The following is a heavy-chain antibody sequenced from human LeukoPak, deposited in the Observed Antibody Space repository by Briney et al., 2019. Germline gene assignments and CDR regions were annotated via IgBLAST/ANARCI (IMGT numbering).Heavy chain of an antibody. J-gene: IGHJ4*02. CDR1: GGSISGFH. D-gene: IGHD1-1*01. V-gene: IGHV4-59*01. CDR3: ARAGPQLSPFDY. Sequence: SETLSLTCTVSGGSISGFHWSWIRQPPGKGLEWIGYIYYSGSTNYNPSLKSRVTVSVDTSKNQFSLKLSSVTAADTAVYYCARAGPQLSPFDYWGQGTLVTVSS. CDR2: IYYSGST.